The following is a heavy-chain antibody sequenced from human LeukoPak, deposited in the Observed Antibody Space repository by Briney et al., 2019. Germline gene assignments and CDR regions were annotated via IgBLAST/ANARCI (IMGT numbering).Heavy chain of an antibody. CDR3: ARAILRIAPAAGGY. CDR1: GYTFTGYY. D-gene: IGHD6-13*01. V-gene: IGHV1-2*02. J-gene: IGHJ4*02. CDR2: INPNSGGT. Sequence: ASVKVSCKASGYTFTGYYMHWVRQAPGQGLEWMGWINPNSGGTNYAQKFQGRVTMTRDTSISTAYMELSRLRSDDTAVYYCARAILRIAPAAGGYWGQGTLVTVSS.